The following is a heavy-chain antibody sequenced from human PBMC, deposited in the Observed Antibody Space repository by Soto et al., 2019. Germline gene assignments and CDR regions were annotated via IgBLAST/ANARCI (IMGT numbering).Heavy chain of an antibody. Sequence: GGSLRLSCAASGFTFSSYGMHWVRQAPGKGLQWVAVISYDGSNKYYADSVKGRFTISRDNSKNTLYLQMNSLRAEDTAVYYCARDPTHGPDFGVGMDVWGQGTTVTVSS. D-gene: IGHD3-3*01. CDR3: ARDPTHGPDFGVGMDV. V-gene: IGHV3-30*03. CDR2: ISYDGSNK. J-gene: IGHJ6*02. CDR1: GFTFSSYG.